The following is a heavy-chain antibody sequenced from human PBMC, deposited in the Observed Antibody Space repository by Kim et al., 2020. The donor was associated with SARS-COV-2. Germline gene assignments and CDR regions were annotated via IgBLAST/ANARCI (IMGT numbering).Heavy chain of an antibody. Sequence: SETLSLTCAVYGGSFSGYYWSWIRQPPGKGLEWIGEINHSGSTNYNPSLKSRVTISVDTSKNQFSLKLSSVTAADTAVYYCARGKFLHYYDSSGYYYAYDYWGQGTLVTVSS. CDR3: ARGKFLHYYDSSGYYYAYDY. J-gene: IGHJ4*02. CDR1: GGSFSGYY. V-gene: IGHV4-34*01. CDR2: INHSGST. D-gene: IGHD3-22*01.